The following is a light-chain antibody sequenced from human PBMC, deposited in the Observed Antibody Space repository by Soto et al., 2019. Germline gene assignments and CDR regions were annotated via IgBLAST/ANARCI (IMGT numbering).Light chain of an antibody. Sequence: DIQMTQSPSTLSASVGDRVTITCRASQSISGWLAWYQQKPGKPPKLLIYRASSLESGVPSRFSGSVSGTEFTLTITSLQPDDLATYYCQQYGSYSPTVGQGTKVEIK. V-gene: IGKV1-5*03. J-gene: IGKJ1*01. CDR1: QSISGW. CDR3: QQYGSYSPT. CDR2: RAS.